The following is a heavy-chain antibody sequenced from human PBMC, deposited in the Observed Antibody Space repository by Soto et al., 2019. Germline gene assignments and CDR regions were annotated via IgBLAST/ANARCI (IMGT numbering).Heavy chain of an antibody. J-gene: IGHJ6*02. Sequence: VKVSCKASGGTFSSYAISWVRQAPGQGLEWMGGIIPIFGTANYAQKFQGRVTITADESTSTAYMELSSLRSEDTAVYYCASCGGDCYSGDYYYGMDVWGQGTTVTVSS. CDR3: ASCGGDCYSGDYYYGMDV. CDR1: GGTFSSYA. V-gene: IGHV1-69*13. D-gene: IGHD2-21*02. CDR2: IIPIFGTA.